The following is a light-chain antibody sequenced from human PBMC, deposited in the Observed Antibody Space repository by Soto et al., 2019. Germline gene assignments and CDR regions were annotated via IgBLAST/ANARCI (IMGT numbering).Light chain of an antibody. CDR1: QSVSSSY. J-gene: IGKJ1*01. V-gene: IGKV3-20*01. Sequence: EIVLTQSPGTLSLSPGERATLSCRASQSVSSSYLNWYQQKPGQAPRLLIYGASSRATDIPDRFSGSGSGTDFTLTISRLEPEDFAVYYCQQYHSSPRTFGQGTKVDIK. CDR3: QQYHSSPRT. CDR2: GAS.